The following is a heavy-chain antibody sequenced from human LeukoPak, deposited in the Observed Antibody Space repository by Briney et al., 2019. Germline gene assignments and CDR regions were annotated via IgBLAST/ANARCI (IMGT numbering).Heavy chain of an antibody. D-gene: IGHD3-10*01. Sequence: SETLSLTCAVSGGSISSGGYSWSWIRQPPGKGLEGIGYIYHSGSTYYNPSLKSRVTISVDRSKNQFSLKLSSVTAADTAVYYCARNRGSGSYNWFDPWGQGTLVTVSS. CDR2: IYHSGST. CDR1: GGSISSGGYS. CDR3: ARNRGSGSYNWFDP. V-gene: IGHV4-30-2*01. J-gene: IGHJ5*02.